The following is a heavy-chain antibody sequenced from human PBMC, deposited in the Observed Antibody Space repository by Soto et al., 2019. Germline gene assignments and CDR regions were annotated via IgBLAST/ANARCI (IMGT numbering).Heavy chain of an antibody. D-gene: IGHD4-17*01. V-gene: IGHV4-4*02. Sequence: SETLSLTCAVSGGSISSSNGWSWVRQPPGKGLEWIGEIYHSGSTNYNPSLKSRVTISVDKSKNQFSLKLSSVTAADTAVYYCAAFGDYVSGRVDYWGQGTLVTVSS. CDR1: GGSISSSNG. CDR3: AAFGDYVSGRVDY. CDR2: IYHSGST. J-gene: IGHJ4*02.